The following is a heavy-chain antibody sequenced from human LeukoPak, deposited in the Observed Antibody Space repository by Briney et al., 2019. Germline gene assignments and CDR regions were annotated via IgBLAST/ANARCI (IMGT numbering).Heavy chain of an antibody. V-gene: IGHV5-51*01. D-gene: IGHD3-3*01. CDR3: ARQGWSTDFWSGSAFDI. Sequence: GESLKISCKGSGYTFTTYWIGWVRQMPGKGLEWMGIIYTGDSDTRYSPSFQGQVTISADKSISTAYLQWSSLKASDTAMYYCARQGWSTDFWSGSAFDIWGQGTMVTVSS. J-gene: IGHJ3*02. CDR1: GYTFTTYW. CDR2: IYTGDSDT.